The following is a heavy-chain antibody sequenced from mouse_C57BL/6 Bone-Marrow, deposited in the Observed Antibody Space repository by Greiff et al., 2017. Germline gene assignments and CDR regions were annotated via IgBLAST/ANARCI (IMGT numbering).Heavy chain of an antibody. J-gene: IGHJ1*03. CDR2: INPDSSTI. V-gene: IGHV4-1*01. D-gene: IGHD2-3*01. Sequence: EVQLQESGGGLVQPGGSLKLSCAASGIDFSRYWLSWVRRAPGQGLEWIGEINPDSSTINYAPSLQDKFIISRDNDKNTLYLQMSKVRLEDSALYYCASIYDGYNDYFDVWGTGTTVTVSS. CDR1: GIDFSRYW. CDR3: ASIYDGYNDYFDV.